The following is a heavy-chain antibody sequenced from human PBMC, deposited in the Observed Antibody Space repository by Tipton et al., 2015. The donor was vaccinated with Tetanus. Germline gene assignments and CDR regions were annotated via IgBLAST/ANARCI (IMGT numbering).Heavy chain of an antibody. D-gene: IGHD5-24*01. CDR3: ARDTYYQSHHYNYFDY. V-gene: IGHV3-23*01. CDR1: GFTLGNYA. CDR2: IRNRGDAT. J-gene: IGHJ4*02. Sequence: GSLRLSCAASGFTLGNYAMSWVRQAPGKGLEWVSSIRNRGDATYYADSVKGRFTISRDNSNGMVYLEMGSLRDEDTAVFYCARDTYYQSHHYNYFDYWGQGVRVTVSS.